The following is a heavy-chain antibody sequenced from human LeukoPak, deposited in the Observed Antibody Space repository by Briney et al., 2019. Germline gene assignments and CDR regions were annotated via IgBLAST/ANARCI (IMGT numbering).Heavy chain of an antibody. CDR3: AREYSTSSTAFDI. CDR2: IKHTGGT. J-gene: IGHJ3*02. D-gene: IGHD6-6*01. Sequence: PSETLSLTCAVYGGSLSGYYWSWIRQPPGKGLEWIGEIKHTGGTNYNPSLKSRVTISVDTSKNQLSLRLSSVTAADTAVYYCAREYSTSSTAFDIWGQGTMVTVSS. V-gene: IGHV4-34*01. CDR1: GGSLSGYY.